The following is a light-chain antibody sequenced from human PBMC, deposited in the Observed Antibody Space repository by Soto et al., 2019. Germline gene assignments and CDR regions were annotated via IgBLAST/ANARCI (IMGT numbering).Light chain of an antibody. CDR1: SSNIGAGYD. V-gene: IGLV1-40*01. CDR2: GNS. J-gene: IGLJ2*01. CDR3: QSYDSSLCGPVV. Sequence: QSVLTQPPSVSGAPGQRVTISCTGSSSNIGAGYDVHWYQQLPGTAPKLLIYGNSNRPSGVPDRFSGYKSGTSASLAITGLQAEDEADYYCQSYDSSLCGPVVFGGGTKLTVL.